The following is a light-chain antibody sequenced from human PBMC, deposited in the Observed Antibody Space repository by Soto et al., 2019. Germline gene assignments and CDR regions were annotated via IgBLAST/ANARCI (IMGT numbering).Light chain of an antibody. CDR3: QQSGSSPGT. V-gene: IGKV3-20*01. Sequence: DIVLTQSPGTLSLSPGERATLSCRASHSVSTNYLAWYQQKPGQAPSLLIYATSTRATGIPDRFSGSGSGTDFTLTISILEPEDFAVYYCQQSGSSPGTFGQGTRLEIK. J-gene: IGKJ2*01. CDR1: HSVSTNY. CDR2: ATS.